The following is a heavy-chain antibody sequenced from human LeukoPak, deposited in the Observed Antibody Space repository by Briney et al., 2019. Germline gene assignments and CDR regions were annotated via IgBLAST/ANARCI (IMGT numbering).Heavy chain of an antibody. Sequence: PGGSLRLSCAASGFTFSSYWMSWVRQAPGKGLEWVANIKQDGSEKYYVDSVKGRFTISRDNAKNSLYLQMNSLRAEDTAVYYCAKDREEYGDYSDYWGQGTLVTVSS. V-gene: IGHV3-7*03. D-gene: IGHD4-17*01. CDR3: AKDREEYGDYSDY. CDR2: IKQDGSEK. J-gene: IGHJ4*02. CDR1: GFTFSSYW.